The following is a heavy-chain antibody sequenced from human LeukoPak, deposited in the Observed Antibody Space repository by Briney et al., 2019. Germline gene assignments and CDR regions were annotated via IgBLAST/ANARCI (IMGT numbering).Heavy chain of an antibody. CDR2: ISYDGSYK. J-gene: IGHJ3*02. CDR3: ARGGSYLSAFDI. D-gene: IGHD1-26*01. V-gene: IGHV3-30*03. CDR1: GFTFSSYG. Sequence: PGRSLRLSCAASGFTFSSYGMHWVRQAPGKGLEWVAVISYDGSYKYYVDSVKGRFTISRDNSKNTLYLQMSSLRAEDTAVYYCARGGSYLSAFDIWGQGTMVTVSS.